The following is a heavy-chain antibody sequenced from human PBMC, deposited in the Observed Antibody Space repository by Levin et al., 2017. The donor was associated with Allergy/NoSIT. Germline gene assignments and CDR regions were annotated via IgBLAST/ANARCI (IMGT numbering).Heavy chain of an antibody. Sequence: GGSLRLSCAASGFTFDDYAMHWVRQAPGKGLEWVSGISWNSGSIGYADSVKGRFTISRDNAKNSLYLQMNSLRAEDTALYYCAKGSIHYYGSGSHDYWGQGTLVTVSS. CDR1: GFTFDDYA. CDR3: AKGSIHYYGSGSHDY. V-gene: IGHV3-9*01. CDR2: ISWNSGSI. J-gene: IGHJ4*02. D-gene: IGHD3-10*01.